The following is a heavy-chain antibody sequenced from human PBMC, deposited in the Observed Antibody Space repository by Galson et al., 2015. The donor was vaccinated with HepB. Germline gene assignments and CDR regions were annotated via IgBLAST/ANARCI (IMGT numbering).Heavy chain of an antibody. CDR3: ARERTDCSGGSCYFAFDY. CDR1: GGFISTYY. V-gene: IGHV4-59*01. CDR2: DHSTGTT. D-gene: IGHD2-15*01. Sequence: SETLSLTCTVSGGFISTYYWGWIRQPPGKTLEWIGYDHSTGTTNYSPSLKSRVTVSLDMSKIQFFLKLNSVTAADTAVYYCARERTDCSGGSCYFAFDYWGPAMLVTVSS. J-gene: IGHJ4*02.